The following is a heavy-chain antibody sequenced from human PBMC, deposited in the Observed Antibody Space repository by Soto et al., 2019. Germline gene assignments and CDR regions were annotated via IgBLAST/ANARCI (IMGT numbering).Heavy chain of an antibody. V-gene: IGHV1-69*13. J-gene: IGHJ4*02. CDR1: GGTFSSYA. Sequence: SVKVSCKASGGTFSSYAITWVRQAPGQGLEWKGGIIPIFGTTNYARKLQGRVTITADESTSTAYMELSSLRSEDTAVYYCARGGRAVLLWFGESTLIDYWGQGTLVTVSS. D-gene: IGHD3-10*01. CDR3: ARGGRAVLLWFGESTLIDY. CDR2: IIPIFGTT.